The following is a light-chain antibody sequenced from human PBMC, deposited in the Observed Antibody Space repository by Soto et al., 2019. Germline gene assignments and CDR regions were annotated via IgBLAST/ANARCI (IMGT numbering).Light chain of an antibody. CDR3: QHYGSYPWT. CDR2: DAS. V-gene: IGKV1-5*01. J-gene: IGKJ1*01. Sequence: DIRMTQSPSTLSAAVGDRVTITCRASQSIAIWLAWYHQKPGKAPKALIYDASSLERGVPSRFSGSGSGTEFTLTITSLQPDDFETYYCQHYGSYPWTFGQGTRVEV. CDR1: QSIAIW.